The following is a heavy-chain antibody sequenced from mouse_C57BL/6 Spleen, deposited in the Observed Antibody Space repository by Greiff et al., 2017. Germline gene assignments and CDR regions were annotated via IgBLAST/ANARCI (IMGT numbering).Heavy chain of an antibody. CDR1: GYTFTDYY. D-gene: IGHD1-1*01. J-gene: IGHJ1*03. V-gene: IGHV1-26*01. CDR3: ASSGYYGSSWYFDV. Sequence: VQLQQSGPELVKPGASVKISCKASGYTFTDYYMNWVKQSHGKSLEWIGDINPNNGGTSYNQKFKGKATLTVDKSSSTAYMELRSLTSEASAVYYCASSGYYGSSWYFDVWGTGTTVTVSS. CDR2: INPNNGGT.